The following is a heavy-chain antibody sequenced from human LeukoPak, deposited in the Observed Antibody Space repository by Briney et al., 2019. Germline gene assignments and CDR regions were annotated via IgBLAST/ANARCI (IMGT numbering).Heavy chain of an antibody. D-gene: IGHD2-2*01. J-gene: IGHJ6*03. Sequence: GASVKVSCKASGYTFTSYGISWVRQAPGQGLEWMGWISAYNGNTNYAQKLQGKVTMTTDTSTSTAYMELRSLRSDDTAVYYCARGIVVVRPYYYMDVWGKGTTVTVSS. CDR2: ISAYNGNT. CDR1: GYTFTSYG. V-gene: IGHV1-18*01. CDR3: ARGIVVVRPYYYMDV.